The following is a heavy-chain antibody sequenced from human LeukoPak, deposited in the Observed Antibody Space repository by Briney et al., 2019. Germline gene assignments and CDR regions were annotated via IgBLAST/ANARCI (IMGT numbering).Heavy chain of an antibody. V-gene: IGHV4-34*01. J-gene: IGHJ4*02. D-gene: IGHD3-22*01. CDR1: GGSFSGYY. CDR3: ARDIPIDYYDSSGYLGVNYFDY. CDR2: INHSGST. Sequence: SETLSLTCAVYGGSFSGYYWSWIRQPPGKGLEWIGEINHSGSTNYNPSLKSRVTISVDTSKNQFSLKLSSVIAADTAVYYCARDIPIDYYDSSGYLGVNYFDYWGQGTLVTVSS.